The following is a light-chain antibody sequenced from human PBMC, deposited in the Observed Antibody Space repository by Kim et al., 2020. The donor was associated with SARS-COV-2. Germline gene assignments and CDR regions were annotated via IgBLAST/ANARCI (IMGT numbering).Light chain of an antibody. CDR2: GES. CDR1: SLRTSI. CDR3: NCRDSSGNRV. J-gene: IGLJ3*02. Sequence: AVGHTVRITCQGDSLRTSIASWYQQKPGQAPVLVMYGESSRPSGIPDRFSGSSSGNTASSTIIGAQAEDEADYYCNCRDSSGNRVFGGGTKVTVL. V-gene: IGLV3-19*01.